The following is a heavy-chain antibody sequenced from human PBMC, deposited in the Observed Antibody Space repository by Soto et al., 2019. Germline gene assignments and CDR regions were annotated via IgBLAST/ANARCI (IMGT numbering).Heavy chain of an antibody. V-gene: IGHV3-23*01. CDR1: GFTFNSYA. CDR2: ISGSGGST. Sequence: GGSLRLSCAASGFTFNSYAVSWVRQAPGKGLEWVSAISGSGGSTYYADSVKGRFTISRDNSKNTLYLQMNSLRAEDTAVYYCAKVEAYCSGGSCPTPQNDAFDIWGQGTMVTVSS. D-gene: IGHD2-15*01. J-gene: IGHJ3*02. CDR3: AKVEAYCSGGSCPTPQNDAFDI.